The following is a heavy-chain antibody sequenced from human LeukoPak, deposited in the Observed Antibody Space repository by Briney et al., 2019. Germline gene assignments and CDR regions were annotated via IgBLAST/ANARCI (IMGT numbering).Heavy chain of an antibody. CDR1: GFTFSSYA. V-gene: IGHV3-30*07. J-gene: IGHJ4*02. CDR3: ANARGEQWLVYNGERRGSYAY. D-gene: IGHD6-19*01. CDR2: ISYDGSNK. Sequence: PGRSLRLSCAASGFTFSSYAMHWVRQAPGKGLEWVAVISYDGSNKYYADSVKGRFTISRDNSKNTLYLQMSSLRAEDTAVYYCANARGEQWLVYNGERRGSYAYWGQGTLVTVSS.